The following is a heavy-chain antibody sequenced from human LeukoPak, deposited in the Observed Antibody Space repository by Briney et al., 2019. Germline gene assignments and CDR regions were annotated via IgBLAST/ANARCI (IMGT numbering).Heavy chain of an antibody. CDR3: ARHLWQWLITEPWFDP. CDR2: IYYSGST. CDR1: GGSISSSSYY. J-gene: IGHJ5*02. Sequence: SETLSLTCTVSGGSISSSSYYWGWIRQPPGKGLEWIGSIYYSGSTYYNPSLKSRVTISVDTSKNQFSLKLSPVTAADTAVYYCARHLWQWLITEPWFDPWGQGTLVTVSS. V-gene: IGHV4-39*01. D-gene: IGHD6-19*01.